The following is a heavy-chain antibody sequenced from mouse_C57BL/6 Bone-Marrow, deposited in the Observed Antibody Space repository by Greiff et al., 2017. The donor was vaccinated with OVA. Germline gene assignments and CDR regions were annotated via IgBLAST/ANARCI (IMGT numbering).Heavy chain of an antibody. CDR3: ARWDGYHSYYAMDY. CDR2: IYPRSGNT. V-gene: IGHV1-81*01. D-gene: IGHD2-3*01. Sequence: VQLQQSGAELARPGASVKLSCKASGYTFTSYGISWVKQRTGQGLEWIGEIYPRSGNTYYNEKFKGKATLTADKSSSTAYMELRSLTSEDSAVYFCARWDGYHSYYAMDYWGQGTSVTVSS. J-gene: IGHJ4*01. CDR1: GYTFTSYG.